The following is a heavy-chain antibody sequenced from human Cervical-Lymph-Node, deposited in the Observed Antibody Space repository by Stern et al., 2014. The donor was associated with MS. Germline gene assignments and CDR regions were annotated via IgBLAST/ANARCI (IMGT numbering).Heavy chain of an antibody. CDR2: IVPSVSNT. CDR3: AGRWSRRIDAFDI. Sequence: EVQLVESGAEVKKPGASLRISCKGSGDSFTSYWISWVRQIPGKGLEWMGGIVPSVSNTNYAQNFQGHVPITADKSTSTAYLQWSSLKASDAAMYYCAGRWSRRIDAFDIWGQGTMVTVSS. V-gene: IGHV5-10-1*01. J-gene: IGHJ3*02. CDR1: GDSFTSYW. D-gene: IGHD3-3*01.